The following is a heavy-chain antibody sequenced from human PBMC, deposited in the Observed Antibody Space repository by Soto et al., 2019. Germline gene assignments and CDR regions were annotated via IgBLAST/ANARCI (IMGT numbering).Heavy chain of an antibody. CDR2: IYYDGSNR. CDR3: ARAFCTNGVCYYFFDY. D-gene: IGHD2-8*01. CDR1: GFSFGTYA. J-gene: IGHJ4*01. Sequence: PGGSLRLSCAASGFSFGTYAMYWVRQAPGKGLEWVAVIYYDGSNRYYGDAVEGRFTISRDNSKSTVYLQMSSLRAEDTAVYYCARAFCTNGVCYYFFDYWGHGTLVTVSS. V-gene: IGHV3-33*01.